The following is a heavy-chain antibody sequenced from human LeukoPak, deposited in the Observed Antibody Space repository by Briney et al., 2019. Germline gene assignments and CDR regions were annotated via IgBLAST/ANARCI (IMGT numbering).Heavy chain of an antibody. D-gene: IGHD6-13*01. CDR3: ARGIAAAATDAFDI. CDR2: INWNGGST. Sequence: PGGSLRLSCAASGFTFDDYGMSWVRQAPGKGLGWVSGINWNGGSTGYADSVKGRFTISRDNAKNSLYLQMNSLRAEDTALYYCARGIAAAATDAFDIWGQGTMVTVSS. J-gene: IGHJ3*02. CDR1: GFTFDDYG. V-gene: IGHV3-20*04.